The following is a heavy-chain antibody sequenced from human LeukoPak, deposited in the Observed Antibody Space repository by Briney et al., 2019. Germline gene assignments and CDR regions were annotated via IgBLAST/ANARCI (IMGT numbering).Heavy chain of an antibody. Sequence: PGGSLRLSCAASGFTFSSYSMTWVRQAPGKGLEWVSYISSSSSSIYYADSVKGRFTISRDNAKNSLNLQMNSLRDEDTAVYYCAPSGSYAYFDYWGQGTLVTVSS. CDR3: APSGSYAYFDY. V-gene: IGHV3-48*02. CDR1: GFTFSSYS. CDR2: ISSSSSSI. D-gene: IGHD1-26*01. J-gene: IGHJ4*02.